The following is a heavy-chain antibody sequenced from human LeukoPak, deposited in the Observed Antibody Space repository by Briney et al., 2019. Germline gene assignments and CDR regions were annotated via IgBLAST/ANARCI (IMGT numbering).Heavy chain of an antibody. CDR3: ARDLKTYYYGSGSYSNWFDP. V-gene: IGHV1-58*02. CDR2: IVVGSGNT. Sequence: SVKVSCKASGFTFTRSAMQWVRQARGQRLEWIGWIVVGSGNTNYAQKFQERVTITRDMSTSTAYMELSSLRSEDTAVYYCARDLKTYYYGSGSYSNWFDPWGQGTLVTVPS. D-gene: IGHD3-10*01. CDR1: GFTFTRSA. J-gene: IGHJ5*02.